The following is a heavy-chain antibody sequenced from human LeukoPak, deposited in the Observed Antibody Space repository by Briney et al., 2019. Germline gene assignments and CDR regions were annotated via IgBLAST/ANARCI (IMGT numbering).Heavy chain of an antibody. CDR1: GFTFSTSG. Sequence: GGSLRLSCTSSGFTFSTSGMHWVRQAPGKGLEWVAFIYNDGGRIYIADSVKGRFTISRDNSRNTLYVHMSSLRVEDTAVYYCARDNDYNWAGYDYWGQGTLVTVSS. CDR2: IYNDGGRI. D-gene: IGHD5-24*01. CDR3: ARDNDYNWAGYDY. V-gene: IGHV3-33*08. J-gene: IGHJ4*02.